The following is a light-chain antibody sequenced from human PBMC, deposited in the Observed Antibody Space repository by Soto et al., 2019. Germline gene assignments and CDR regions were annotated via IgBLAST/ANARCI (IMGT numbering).Light chain of an antibody. CDR1: SSDVGDYNY. CDR3: SSYTSTNTGVV. CDR2: DVS. Sequence: QSALTQPASVSGSPGQSITISCTGTSSDVGDYNYVYWYQQHPGKAPTLMIYDVSNRPSGLSNRFSGSKSGNTASLTISGLQAEDEADYYCSSYTSTNTGVVFGGGTKLTVL. V-gene: IGLV2-14*01. J-gene: IGLJ2*01.